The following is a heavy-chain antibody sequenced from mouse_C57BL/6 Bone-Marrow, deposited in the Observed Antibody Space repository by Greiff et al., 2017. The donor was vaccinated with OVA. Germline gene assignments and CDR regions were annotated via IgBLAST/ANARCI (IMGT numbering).Heavy chain of an antibody. CDR2: IYPRDGST. J-gene: IGHJ4*01. D-gene: IGHD2-4*01. CDR3: ASGDYPFYYAMDY. V-gene: IGHV1-85*01. CDR1: GYTFTSYD. Sequence: VKLQESGPELVKPGASVKLSCKASGYTFTSYDINWVKQRPGQGLEWIGWIYPRDGSTKYNEKFKGKATLTVDTSSSTAYMELHSLTSEDSAVYFCASGDYPFYYAMDYWGQGTSVTVSS.